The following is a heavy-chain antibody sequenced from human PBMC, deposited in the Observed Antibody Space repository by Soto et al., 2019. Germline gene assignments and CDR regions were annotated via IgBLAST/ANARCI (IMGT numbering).Heavy chain of an antibody. CDR1: GFSFSSYG. CDR2: IWYDGSNK. V-gene: IGHV3-33*01. J-gene: IGHJ4*02. Sequence: QVQLVASGGGVVQPGRSLRLSCAASGFSFSSYGMHWVRQAPGKGLEWVAVIWYDGSNKYYGDSVKGRFTIARDNSKDTLYLQINSLRAEDTAVYYCARSPPGVAGRYYFDYWGQGTLITVSS. D-gene: IGHD6-6*01. CDR3: ARSPPGVAGRYYFDY.